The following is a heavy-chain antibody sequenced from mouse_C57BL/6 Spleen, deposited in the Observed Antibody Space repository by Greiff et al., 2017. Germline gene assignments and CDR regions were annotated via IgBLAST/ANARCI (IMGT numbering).Heavy chain of an antibody. CDR3: TTGYDYALYAMDD. J-gene: IGHJ4*01. Sequence: VQLQQSGAELVRPGASVKLSCTASGFNIKDDYMHWVKQRPEQGLEWIGWIDPENGDTEYASKFQGKATITADTSSNTAYLQLSSLTSEDTAVYYCTTGYDYALYAMDDWGQGTSVTVSS. V-gene: IGHV14-4*01. D-gene: IGHD2-4*01. CDR1: GFNIKDDY. CDR2: IDPENGDT.